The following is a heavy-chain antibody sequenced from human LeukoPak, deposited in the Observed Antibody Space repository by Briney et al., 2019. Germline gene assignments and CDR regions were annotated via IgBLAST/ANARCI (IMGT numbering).Heavy chain of an antibody. D-gene: IGHD6-13*01. J-gene: IGHJ4*02. CDR1: GGTFSSYA. CDR3: ASYIAAAGRFAFDY. V-gene: IGHV1-69*05. Sequence: SVKVSCKASGGTFSSYAISWVRQAPGQGLEWMGGIIPIFGTANYAQKFQGRVTITTDESTSTAYMELSSLRSEDTAVYYCASYIAAAGRFAFDYWGQGTLVTVSS. CDR2: IIPIFGTA.